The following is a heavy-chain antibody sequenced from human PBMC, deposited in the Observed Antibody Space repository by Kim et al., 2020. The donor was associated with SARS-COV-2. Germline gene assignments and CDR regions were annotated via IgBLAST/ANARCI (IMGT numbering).Heavy chain of an antibody. V-gene: IGHV3-49*03. CDR1: GFTFGDYA. CDR2: IRSKAYGGTT. CDR3: TREGGHGDWGY. J-gene: IGHJ4*02. D-gene: IGHD4-17*01. Sequence: GGSLRLSCTASGFTFGDYAMSWFRQAPGKGLEWVGFIRSKAYGGTTEFAASVKGRFTISRDDSKSFAYLQMNSLKTEDTAVYYCTREGGHGDWGYWGQGTLVTVSS.